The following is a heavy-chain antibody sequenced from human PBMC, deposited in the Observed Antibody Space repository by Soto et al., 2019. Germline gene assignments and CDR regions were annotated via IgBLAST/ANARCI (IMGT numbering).Heavy chain of an antibody. Sequence: PSETLSLTCAVSGGSISSSNWWSWVRQPPGKGLEWIGEIYHSGSTNYNPSLKSRVTISVDKSKNQFSLKLSSVTAADTAVYYCARDHHGSWYLHGYYYYYGMDVWGQGTTVTVSS. CDR1: GGSISSSNW. J-gene: IGHJ6*02. CDR2: IYHSGST. CDR3: ARDHHGSWYLHGYYYYYGMDV. D-gene: IGHD6-13*01. V-gene: IGHV4-4*02.